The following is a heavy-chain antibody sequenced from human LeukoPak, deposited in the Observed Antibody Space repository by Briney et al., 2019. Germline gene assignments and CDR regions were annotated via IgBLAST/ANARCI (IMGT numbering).Heavy chain of an antibody. J-gene: IGHJ1*01. V-gene: IGHV1-18*01. CDR3: ARGIVVVTAISPLSEYFQH. D-gene: IGHD2-21*02. CDR2: ISVYNGNT. Sequence: ALVKVSCKASGYIFTSYGISWVRQAPGQGLEWMGWISVYNGNTNYARKLQGRVTMTTDTSTSTAYMELRSLRSDDTAVYYCARGIVVVTAISPLSEYFQHWGQGTLVTVSS. CDR1: GYIFTSYG.